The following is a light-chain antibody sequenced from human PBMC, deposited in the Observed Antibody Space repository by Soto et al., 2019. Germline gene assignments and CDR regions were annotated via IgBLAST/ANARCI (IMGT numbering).Light chain of an antibody. V-gene: IGKV4-1*01. CDR2: CAS. Sequence: DIVMTQSPDSLAVALGERATINCNSIQSLLYSSKNKHYLAWYQQNPGQPPQLLIYCASTRDSGVPDRFSGSGSGTDFTLTISSLQADDVAVYYCQQYYSTSLFTVGGGTKVEIK. CDR1: QSLLYSSKNKHY. J-gene: IGKJ4*01. CDR3: QQYYSTSLFT.